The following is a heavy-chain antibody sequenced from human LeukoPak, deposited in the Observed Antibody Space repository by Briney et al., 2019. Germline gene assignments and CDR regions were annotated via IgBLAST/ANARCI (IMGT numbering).Heavy chain of an antibody. D-gene: IGHD2-15*01. V-gene: IGHV4-59*12. J-gene: IGHJ4*01. CDR1: VGSMSSYN. Sequence: KPSETLSLTCTVSVGSMSSYNWSCLRQSPGKGLEWIGYIYYSGSTNYNPSLKSRVTISVDTSKNQLSLNLKSVTAADTAVYYCARDRDVDDFDSWGHGTLVTVSS. CDR2: IYYSGST. CDR3: ARDRDVDDFDS.